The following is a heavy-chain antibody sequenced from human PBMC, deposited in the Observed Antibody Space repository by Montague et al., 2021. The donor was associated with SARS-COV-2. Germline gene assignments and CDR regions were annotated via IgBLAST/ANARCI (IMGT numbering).Heavy chain of an antibody. CDR2: INHSGST. CDR1: GGSFNGYY. D-gene: IGHD2-2*01. CDR3: ARGGEGISDIVVVPPALYYYYYMDV. V-gene: IGHV4-34*01. Sequence: SETLSLTCAVYGGSFNGYYWCWVRQPPAKGLEWMGEINHSGSTNXNSSLKSRVTISVYTSKNQFSLKLSSVTAADTAVYYCARGGEGISDIVVVPPALYYYYYMDVWGQGTTVTVSS. J-gene: IGHJ6*03.